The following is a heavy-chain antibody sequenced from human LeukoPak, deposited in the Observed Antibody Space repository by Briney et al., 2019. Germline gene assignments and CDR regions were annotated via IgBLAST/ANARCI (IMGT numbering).Heavy chain of an antibody. D-gene: IGHD6-13*01. V-gene: IGHV3-30*04. CDR3: ARDGEAAASREDY. Sequence: GRSLRLSCAASGFTFSSYAMHWFRQAPGKGLEWVAVISYDVSNKYYADSVRGRFTISRDNSHNTLYLQMNSLRAQDTAAYYFARDGEAAASREDYWRERWLVTV. J-gene: IGHJ4*02. CDR1: GFTFSSYA. CDR2: ISYDVSNK.